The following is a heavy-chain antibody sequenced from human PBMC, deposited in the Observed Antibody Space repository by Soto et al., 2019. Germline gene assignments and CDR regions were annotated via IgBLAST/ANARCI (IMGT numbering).Heavy chain of an antibody. CDR3: VQGSNYDFWSGYPPPYYGMDV. V-gene: IGHV4-30-4*01. J-gene: IGHJ6*02. CDR1: GGSISSGDYY. CDR2: IYYSGST. D-gene: IGHD3-3*01. Sequence: TSETLSLTCTVSGGSISSGDYYWSWIRQPPGKGLEWIGYIYYSGSTYYNPSLKSRVTISVDTSKNQFSLKLSSVTAADTAVYYCVQGSNYDFWSGYPPPYYGMDVWGQGTTVTVSS.